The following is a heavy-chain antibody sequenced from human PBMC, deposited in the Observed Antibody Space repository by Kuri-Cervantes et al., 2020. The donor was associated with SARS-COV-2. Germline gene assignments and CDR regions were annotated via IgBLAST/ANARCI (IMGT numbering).Heavy chain of an antibody. V-gene: IGHV3-30*02. CDR3: ATAVREPFGGY. J-gene: IGHJ4*02. CDR1: GFTFSSYG. Sequence: GESLKISCAASGFTFSSYGMHWVRQAPGKGLEWVAFIRYDGSNKYYADSVKGRFTMSRDNAKNSLYLQMNCLRAEDTAVYYCATAVREPFGGYWGQGTLVTVSS. CDR2: IRYDGSNK. D-gene: IGHD3-16*01.